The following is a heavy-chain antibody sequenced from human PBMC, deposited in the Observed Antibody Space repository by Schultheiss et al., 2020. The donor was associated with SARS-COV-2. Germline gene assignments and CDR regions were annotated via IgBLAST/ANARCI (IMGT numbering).Heavy chain of an antibody. D-gene: IGHD5-24*01. V-gene: IGHV4-34*01. CDR3: ARDATRGFDP. CDR2: INHSGST. Sequence: SETLSLTCAVYGGSFSGYYWSWIRQPQGKGLEWIGEINHSGSTYYNPSLKSRVTISVDTSKNQFSLKLSSVTAADTAIYYCARDATRGFDPWGQGTLVTVS. J-gene: IGHJ5*02. CDR1: GGSFSGYY.